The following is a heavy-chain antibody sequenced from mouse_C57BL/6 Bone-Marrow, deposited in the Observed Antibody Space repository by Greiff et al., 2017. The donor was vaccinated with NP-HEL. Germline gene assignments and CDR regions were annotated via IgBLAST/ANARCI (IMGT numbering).Heavy chain of an antibody. V-gene: IGHV5-6*01. Sequence: EVQVVESGGDLVKPGGSLKLSCAASGFTFSSYGMSWVRQTPDKRLEWVATISSGGSYTYYPDSVKGRFTISRDNAKNTLYLQMSSLKSEDTAMYYCARQRRLRRWFAYWGQGTLVTVSA. CDR3: ARQRRLRRWFAY. CDR1: GFTFSSYG. J-gene: IGHJ3*01. CDR2: ISSGGSYT. D-gene: IGHD2-2*01.